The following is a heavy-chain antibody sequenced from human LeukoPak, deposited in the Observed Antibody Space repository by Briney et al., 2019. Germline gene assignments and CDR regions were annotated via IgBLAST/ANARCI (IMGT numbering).Heavy chain of an antibody. V-gene: IGHV3-48*01. J-gene: IGHJ4*02. D-gene: IGHD1-26*01. CDR3: ARRSLSGVGATVDY. Sequence: GGSVRLSCAASAFTFSTYAMNWVRQAPGKGLEWVSYISSGSSTIYYADSVKGRFTISRDNAKNSLYLQMNSLRAEDTAVYYCARRSLSGVGATVDYWGQGTLVTVSS. CDR2: ISSGSSTI. CDR1: AFTFSTYA.